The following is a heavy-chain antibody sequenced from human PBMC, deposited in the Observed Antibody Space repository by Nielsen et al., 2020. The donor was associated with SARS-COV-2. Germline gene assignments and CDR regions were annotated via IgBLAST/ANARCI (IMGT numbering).Heavy chain of an antibody. Sequence: SETLSLTCTVSGGSISSGDYYWSWIRQPPGKGLEWIGYIYYSGRTYYNPSLKSRVTISVDTSKNQFSLKLSSVTAADTAAYYCARGVDDGYYFDYWGQGTLVTVSS. V-gene: IGHV4-30-4*01. CDR3: ARGVDDGYYFDY. D-gene: IGHD4/OR15-4a*01. CDR1: GGSISSGDYY. CDR2: IYYSGRT. J-gene: IGHJ4*02.